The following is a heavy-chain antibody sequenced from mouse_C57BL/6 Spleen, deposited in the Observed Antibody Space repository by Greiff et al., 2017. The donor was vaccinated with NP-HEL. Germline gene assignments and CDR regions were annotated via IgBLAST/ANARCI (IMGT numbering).Heavy chain of an antibody. CDR2: IDPSDSYT. CDR3: ARKGTGYFDY. CDR1: GYTFTSYW. D-gene: IGHD4-1*01. Sequence: VQLQQPGAELVMPGASVKLSCKASGYTFTSYWMHWVKQRPGQGLEWIGEIDPSDSYTNYNQKFKGQSTLTVDNSSSTAFMQLSSLTSEDSAVYYCARKGTGYFDYWGQGTTLTVSS. J-gene: IGHJ2*01. V-gene: IGHV1-69*01.